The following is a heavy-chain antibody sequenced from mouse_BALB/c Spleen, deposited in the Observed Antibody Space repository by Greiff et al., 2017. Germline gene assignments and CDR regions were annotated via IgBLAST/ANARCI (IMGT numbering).Heavy chain of an antibody. J-gene: IGHJ3*01. CDR1: GFTSSRFG. CDR2: ISSGSSTI. CDR3: ARAGEKSPWFAY. V-gene: IGHV5-17*02. Sequence: EVHLVESGGGLVQPGGSRKLSCAAPGFTSSRFGMHWVRQAPMKGLVWVAYISSGSSTIHSADKVKGQCTISMDNPKNPLLLQMTMRRSEDTAMYYCARAGEKSPWFAYWGQGTLVTVSA.